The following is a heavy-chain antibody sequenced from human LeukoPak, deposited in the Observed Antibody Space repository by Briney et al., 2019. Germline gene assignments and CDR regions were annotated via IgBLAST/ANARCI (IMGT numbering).Heavy chain of an antibody. D-gene: IGHD1-1*01. CDR3: ARDHNYAFDN. CDR2: IGIDSGNT. CDR1: GFPFIEYS. V-gene: IGHV3-48*01. Sequence: PGGSLRLSCTASGFPFIEYSMNWVRQAPGKGLEWISYIGIDSGNTKYADSVRGRFTTSADKAKQSLYLQMNSLRVEDTAVYYCARDHNYAFDNWGQGTLVSVAS. J-gene: IGHJ4*02.